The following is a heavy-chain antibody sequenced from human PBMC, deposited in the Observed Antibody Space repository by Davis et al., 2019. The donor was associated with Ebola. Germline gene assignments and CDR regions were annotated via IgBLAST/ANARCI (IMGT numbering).Heavy chain of an antibody. CDR1: GYTFTGYY. Sequence: ASVKVSCKASGYTFTGYYMHWVRQAPGQGLEWMGRINPNSGGTNYAQKFQGRVTMTRDTSISTAYMELSRLRSDDTAVYYCARSYDFWSGYFSYWGQGTLVTVSS. V-gene: IGHV1-2*06. J-gene: IGHJ4*02. CDR3: ARSYDFWSGYFSY. D-gene: IGHD3-3*01. CDR2: INPNSGGT.